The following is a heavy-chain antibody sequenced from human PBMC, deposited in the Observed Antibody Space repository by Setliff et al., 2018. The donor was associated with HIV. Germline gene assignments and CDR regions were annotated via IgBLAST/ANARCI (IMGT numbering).Heavy chain of an antibody. CDR2: INPSDGTT. V-gene: IGHV1-46*01. Sequence: ASVKVSCKASGYTFTSYAMNWVRQAPGQGLEYIGIINPSDGTTAYVERFQGRVSMTSDTSTSTVYMELSSLRSEDTAVYYCARTYYNFWSGDYYYYGMDVWGQGTTVTVSS. J-gene: IGHJ6*02. CDR3: ARTYYNFWSGDYYYYGMDV. D-gene: IGHD3-3*01. CDR1: GYTFTSYA.